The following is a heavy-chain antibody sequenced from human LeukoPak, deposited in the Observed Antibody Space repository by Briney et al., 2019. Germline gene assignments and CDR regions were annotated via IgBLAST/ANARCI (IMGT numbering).Heavy chain of an antibody. CDR1: GGTFSSYA. V-gene: IGHV1-69*05. J-gene: IGHJ6*03. D-gene: IGHD6-6*01. CDR3: ARDLSGAARNYYMDV. Sequence: GASVKVSCKASGGTFSSYAISWVRQAPGQGLEWMGRIIPIFGTANYAQKFQGRVTITTDESTSTAYMELSSLRSEDTAVYYCARDLSGAARNYYMDVWGKGTTVSVSS. CDR2: IIPIFGTA.